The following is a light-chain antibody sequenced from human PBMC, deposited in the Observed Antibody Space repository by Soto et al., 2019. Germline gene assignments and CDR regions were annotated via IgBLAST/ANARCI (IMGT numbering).Light chain of an antibody. Sequence: QSVLTQPASVSGSPGQSMTISCTGTSSDVGGYNSVSWYRQAPGKAPKLMIYDVTNRPSGVSNRFSGSKSGNTASLTISGLQAEDEADYYCSSFTSSITYVFGTGTKVTVL. CDR1: SSDVGGYNS. CDR3: SSFTSSITYV. V-gene: IGLV2-14*01. J-gene: IGLJ1*01. CDR2: DVT.